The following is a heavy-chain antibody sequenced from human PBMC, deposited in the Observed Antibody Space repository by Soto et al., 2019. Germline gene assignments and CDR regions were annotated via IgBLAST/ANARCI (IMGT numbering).Heavy chain of an antibody. CDR2: IHHSGST. Sequence: SFSSYYWSWIRQPPGKGLEWIGEIHHSGSTNYNPSLKSRVTISVDTSKTQFSLKLSSVTAADTAVYYCARVGYDTSGLDYWGQGIQVTVSS. CDR3: ARVGYDTSGLDY. J-gene: IGHJ4*02. CDR1: SFSSYY. D-gene: IGHD3-22*01. V-gene: IGHV4-34*01.